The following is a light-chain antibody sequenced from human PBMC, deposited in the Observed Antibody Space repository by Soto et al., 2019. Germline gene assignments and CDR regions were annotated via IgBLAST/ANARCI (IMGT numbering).Light chain of an antibody. CDR2: WAS. CDR3: QQYYNVFALT. Sequence: DIVLTQSPDSLAVSLGERVTINCKSSQSVLYSSNNKNYLAWYQQKPGQPPKLLIYWASTRESGVPDRFSGSGSGTDFTLTISSLQAEDVAVYSCQQYYNVFALTFGGGTKVDFK. J-gene: IGKJ4*01. CDR1: QSVLYSSNNKNY. V-gene: IGKV4-1*01.